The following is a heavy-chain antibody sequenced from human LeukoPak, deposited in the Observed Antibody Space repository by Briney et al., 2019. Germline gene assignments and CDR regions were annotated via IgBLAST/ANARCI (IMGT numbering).Heavy chain of an antibody. J-gene: IGHJ4*02. CDR3: ARGGWLDDY. D-gene: IGHD6-19*01. Sequence: GESLKISCKGSGYIFTSYWISWVRQMPGKGLEWMGRINPSNSYTNCNPSFQGHVTFSADKSIATAYLQWPTLKASDTAMYYCARGGWLDDYWGQGTLVTVSS. CDR2: INPSNSYT. CDR1: GYIFTSYW. V-gene: IGHV5-10-1*01.